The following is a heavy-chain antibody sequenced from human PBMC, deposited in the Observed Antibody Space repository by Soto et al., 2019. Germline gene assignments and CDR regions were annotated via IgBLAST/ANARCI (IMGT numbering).Heavy chain of an antibody. D-gene: IGHD3-22*01. J-gene: IGHJ4*02. V-gene: IGHV1-69*01. CDR1: GDTFSSYA. CDR3: ARVGPAHYYDSSGYYSPLDY. CDR2: IIPMFGTA. Sequence: QVQLVQSGAEVKKPGSSVKVSCKASGDTFSSYAINWVRQAPGQGLEWMGGIIPMFGTANYAQKCKGRVTITAFESTSTVYMELSSLRSEDTAVYYCARVGPAHYYDSSGYYSPLDYWGQGTLVTVSS.